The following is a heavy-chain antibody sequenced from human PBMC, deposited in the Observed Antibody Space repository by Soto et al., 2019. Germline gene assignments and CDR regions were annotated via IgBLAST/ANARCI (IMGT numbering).Heavy chain of an antibody. J-gene: IGHJ5*02. D-gene: IGHD5-18*01. Sequence: GASVKVSCKASGYTFTNNDVTWVRQATGQGLEWMGWMNPGGGDTGYAQKFQGRVTMTRNISIATAYMELSSLRSEDTAIYYCARMASFGSLNWFDPWGQGTLVTVSS. CDR3: ARMASFGSLNWFDP. V-gene: IGHV1-8*01. CDR1: GYTFTNND. CDR2: MNPGGGDT.